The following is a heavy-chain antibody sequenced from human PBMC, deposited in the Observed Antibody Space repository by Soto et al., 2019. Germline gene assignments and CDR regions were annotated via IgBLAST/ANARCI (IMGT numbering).Heavy chain of an antibody. D-gene: IGHD2-15*01. V-gene: IGHV3-23*01. CDR2: ISGSGGST. Sequence: EVQLLESGGGLVQPGGSLRLSCAASGFTFSSYAMSWVRQAQGKGLEWVSAISGSGGSTYYADYVKGRFTISRDNSKNTLYLQMNSLRAEDTAVYYCAKGSEGVVVAAVYFDYWGQGTLVTVSS. CDR3: AKGSEGVVVAAVYFDY. CDR1: GFTFSSYA. J-gene: IGHJ4*02.